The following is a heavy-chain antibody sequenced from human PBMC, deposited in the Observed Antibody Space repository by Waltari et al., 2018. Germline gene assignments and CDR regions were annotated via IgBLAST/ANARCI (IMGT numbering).Heavy chain of an antibody. J-gene: IGHJ3*01. CDR3: ATYIGASVGTAAFDV. CDR2: VSYSGTT. CDR1: GVSITSNIHY. Sequence: QLQLQESGPRLVRPSETLSLICRVSGVSITSNIHYWAWIRQSPGQGLEWIGTVSYSGTTSISPSLKSRVSVSRDTSKNQVSLILGSVTAADMAVYYCATYIGASVGTAAFDVWGQGTMVTVSS. D-gene: IGHD5-12*01. V-gene: IGHV4-39*01.